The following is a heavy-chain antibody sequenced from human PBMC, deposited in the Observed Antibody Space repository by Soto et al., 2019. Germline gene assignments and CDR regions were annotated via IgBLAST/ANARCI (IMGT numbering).Heavy chain of an antibody. Sequence: ASVKVSCKVSGYTLTELSMHWVRQAPGKGLEWMGGFDPEDGETIYAQKFQGRVTMTEDTSADTAYMELSSLRSEDTAVYYCATLETLIMSGGPDEYFQHWGQGTLVTVSS. V-gene: IGHV1-24*01. CDR1: GYTLTELS. CDR3: ATLETLIMSGGPDEYFQH. CDR2: FDPEDGET. D-gene: IGHD1-26*01. J-gene: IGHJ1*01.